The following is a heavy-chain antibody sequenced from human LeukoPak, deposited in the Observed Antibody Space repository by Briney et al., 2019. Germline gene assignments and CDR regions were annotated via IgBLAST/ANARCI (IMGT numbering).Heavy chain of an antibody. J-gene: IGHJ4*02. CDR3: ARGFSSTCVDY. D-gene: IGHD6-13*01. CDR1: GFTFGSYA. V-gene: IGHV3-23*01. Sequence: GGSLRLSCAASGFTFGSYAMSWVRRAPGKGLEWVSAISRSGGSTDYADSVKGRFTLSRDNSKNTLYLQMNSLRADDTALYYCARGFSSTCVDYWGQGTLVSVFS. CDR2: ISRSGGST.